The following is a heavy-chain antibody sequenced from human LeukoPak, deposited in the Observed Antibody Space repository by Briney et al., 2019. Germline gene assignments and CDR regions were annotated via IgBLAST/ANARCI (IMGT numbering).Heavy chain of an antibody. CDR2: IIPIFGTA. J-gene: IGHJ4*02. Sequence: SVKVSCKASGGTFISYAISWVRQAPGQGLEWMGGIIPIFGTANYAQKYQGRVTITADESTSTAYMKLSSLRSEDTAVYYCARGKVPATATNFDYWGQGTLVTVSS. D-gene: IGHD2-2*01. V-gene: IGHV1-69*13. CDR1: GGTFISYA. CDR3: ARGKVPATATNFDY.